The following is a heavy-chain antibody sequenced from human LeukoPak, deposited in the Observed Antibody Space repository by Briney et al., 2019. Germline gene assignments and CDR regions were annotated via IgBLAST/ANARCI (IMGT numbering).Heavy chain of an antibody. J-gene: IGHJ4*02. CDR2: IDYSGGAT. CDR3: ATTRVCGGVLLRPSCLYFED. Sequence: GGSLRLSCAVSGLTFNNYAMSWVRQAPGKGLEWVSGIDYSGGATNYAASVQGRFTVSRDNSKNTLYLQMNNLRAEDTAVYYCATTRVCGGVLLRPSCLYFEDWGQGALVTVSS. V-gene: IGHV3-23*01. CDR1: GLTFNNYA. D-gene: IGHD3-10*01.